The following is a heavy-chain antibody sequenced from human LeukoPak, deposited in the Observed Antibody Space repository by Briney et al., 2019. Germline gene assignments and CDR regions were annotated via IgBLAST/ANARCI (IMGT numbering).Heavy chain of an antibody. J-gene: IGHJ6*03. V-gene: IGHV3-23*01. CDR2: ISGSGGST. CDR1: GFTFSSYA. D-gene: IGHD3-10*01. Sequence: GGSLRLSCAASGFTFSSYAMSWVRQAPGKGLEWVSAISGSGGSTYYADSVKGQFTISRDNSKNTLYLQMNSLRAEDTDVYYCAKAYGSGNNYYYYMDVWGKGTTVTVSS. CDR3: AKAYGSGNNYYYYMDV.